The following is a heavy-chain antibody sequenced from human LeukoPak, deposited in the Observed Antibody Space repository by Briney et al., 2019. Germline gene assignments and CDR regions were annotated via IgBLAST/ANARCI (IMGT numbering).Heavy chain of an antibody. J-gene: IGHJ3*02. CDR1: GYTSTTYW. CDR2: IFPADSDT. Sequence: GESLKISCKGSGYTSTTYWIGWVRQMPGKGLEWMGIIFPADSDTKYSPSFQGQATMSADKSISTAYLQWSSLKASDTATYYCARPGGYCSGNTYEGAFDIWGQGTVVTVSS. CDR3: ARPGGYCSGNTYEGAFDI. V-gene: IGHV5-51*01. D-gene: IGHD2-15*01.